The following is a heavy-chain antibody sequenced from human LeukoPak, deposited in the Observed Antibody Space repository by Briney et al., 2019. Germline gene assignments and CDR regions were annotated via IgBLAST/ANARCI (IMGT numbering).Heavy chain of an antibody. CDR3: AKTPPGD. Sequence: GRSLRLSCAASGFTFSSYAMHWVRQAPGKGLEWVAVISYDGSNKYYADSVKGRFTISRDNSKNTVYLQMNSLRAEDTAVYYCAKTPPGDWGQGTLVTVSS. CDR2: ISYDGSNK. CDR1: GFTFSSYA. J-gene: IGHJ4*02. V-gene: IGHV3-30-3*01.